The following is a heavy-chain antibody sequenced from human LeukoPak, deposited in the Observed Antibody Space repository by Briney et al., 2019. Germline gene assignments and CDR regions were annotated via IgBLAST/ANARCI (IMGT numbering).Heavy chain of an antibody. V-gene: IGHV3-53*04. D-gene: IGHD3-3*01. CDR1: GFTVSSNY. J-gene: IGHJ2*01. CDR3: ARDFWDDFEYFDL. CDR2: IYSGGST. Sequence: GGSLRLSCAASGFTVSSNYMSWVRQAPGKGLEWVSVIYSGGSTYYADSVKGRFTISRHNSKNTLYLQMNSLRAEDTAVYYCARDFWDDFEYFDLWGRGTLVTVSS.